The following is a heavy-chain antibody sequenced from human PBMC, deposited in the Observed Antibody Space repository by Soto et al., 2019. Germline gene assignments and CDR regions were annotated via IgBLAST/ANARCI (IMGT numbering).Heavy chain of an antibody. CDR1: GGSISSYY. CDR3: ARCDRGYYDSSGYYSGGYAFDI. D-gene: IGHD3-22*01. J-gene: IGHJ3*02. CDR2: IYYSGST. V-gene: IGHV4-59*01. Sequence: PSETLSLTCTVSGGSISSYYWSWIRQPPGKGLEWIGYIYYSGSTNYNPTLKSRVTISVDTSKNQFSLKLSSVTAADTAVYYCARCDRGYYDSSGYYSGGYAFDIWGQGTMVTVSS.